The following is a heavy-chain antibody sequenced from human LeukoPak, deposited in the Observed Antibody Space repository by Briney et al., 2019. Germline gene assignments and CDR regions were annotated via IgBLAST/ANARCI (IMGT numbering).Heavy chain of an antibody. Sequence: GGSLRLSCAASGFTFSSYWMSWVRQAPGKGLEWVANIKQDGSEKYYVDSVKGRFTISRDNAKNPLYLQMNSLRAEDTAVYYCAREGQMATTNDAFDIWGQGTMVTVSS. CDR2: IKQDGSEK. D-gene: IGHD5-24*01. V-gene: IGHV3-7*01. CDR1: GFTFSSYW. J-gene: IGHJ3*02. CDR3: AREGQMATTNDAFDI.